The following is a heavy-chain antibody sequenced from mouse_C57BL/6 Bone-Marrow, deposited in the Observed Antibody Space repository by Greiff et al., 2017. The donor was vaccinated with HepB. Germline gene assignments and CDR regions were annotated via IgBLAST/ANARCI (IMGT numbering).Heavy chain of an antibody. CDR3: ARLLGLGAWFAY. J-gene: IGHJ3*01. CDR1: GFTFSSYG. D-gene: IGHD2-4*01. Sequence: EVQGVESGGDLVKPGGSLKLSCAASGFTFSSYGMSWVRQTPDKRLEWVATISSGGSYTYYPDSVKGRFTISRDNAKNTLYLQMSSLKSEETAMYYCARLLGLGAWFAYWGQGTLVTVSA. V-gene: IGHV5-6*01. CDR2: ISSGGSYT.